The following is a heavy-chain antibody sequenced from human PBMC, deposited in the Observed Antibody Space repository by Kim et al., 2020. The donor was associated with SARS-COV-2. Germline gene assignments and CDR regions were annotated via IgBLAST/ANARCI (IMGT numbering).Heavy chain of an antibody. CDR3: AKDPSTGDFGD. V-gene: IGHV3-23*01. CDR2: INPGGEGR. D-gene: IGHD3-16*01. Sequence: GGSLRLSCAASGFIFNTYAMSWVRQNSEKGLEWVSSINPGGEGRYYADSVKGRFTISRDNSGNTLFLQMNGLRPEDTAVYFCAKDPSTGDFGDWGQGTLVTVSS. J-gene: IGHJ4*02. CDR1: GFIFNTYA.